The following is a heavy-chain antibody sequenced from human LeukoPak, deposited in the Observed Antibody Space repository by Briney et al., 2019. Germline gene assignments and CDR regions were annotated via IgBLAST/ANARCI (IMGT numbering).Heavy chain of an antibody. CDR1: GFTFSDYY. V-gene: IGHV3-11*01. D-gene: IGHD3-22*01. CDR2: ISSSGSTI. Sequence: GGSLRLSCAASGFTFSDYYMSWIRQAPGKGLEWVSYISSSGSTIYYADSVKGRFTTSRDNAKNSLYLQMNSLRAEDTAAYYCARGSYYDSSGDLDYWGQGTLVTVSS. J-gene: IGHJ4*02. CDR3: ARGSYYDSSGDLDY.